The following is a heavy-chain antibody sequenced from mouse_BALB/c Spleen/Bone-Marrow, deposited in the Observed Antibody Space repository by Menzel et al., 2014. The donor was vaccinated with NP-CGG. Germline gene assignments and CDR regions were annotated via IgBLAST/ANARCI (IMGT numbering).Heavy chain of an antibody. D-gene: IGHD2-3*01. V-gene: IGHV2-3*01. CDR1: GFSLISDG. CDR2: IWGDGST. CDR3: ANYDGFVFAY. J-gene: IGHJ3*01. Sequence: VQLQQSGPGLVAPSQSLSITCTVSGFSLISDGVSWVRQPPGKGLEWLGVIWGDGSTNYHSALISRLSISKDNSKSQVFLKLNSLQTNDTATYYCANYDGFVFAYWGQGTLVTASA.